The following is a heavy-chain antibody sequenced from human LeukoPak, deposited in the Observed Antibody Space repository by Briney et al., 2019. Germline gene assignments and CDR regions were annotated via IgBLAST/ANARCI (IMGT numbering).Heavy chain of an antibody. D-gene: IGHD4-17*01. V-gene: IGHV4-59*01. Sequence: SETLSLTCTVSGGSISSYYWSWIRQPPGKGLDGIGYIYYSGSTNYNPSLKSRVTISVDTSKNQFSLKLTSVTAADTAVYYCARGQWDDYGDYASPWGQGTLVTVSS. CDR1: GGSISSYY. J-gene: IGHJ4*02. CDR3: ARGQWDDYGDYASP. CDR2: IYYSGST.